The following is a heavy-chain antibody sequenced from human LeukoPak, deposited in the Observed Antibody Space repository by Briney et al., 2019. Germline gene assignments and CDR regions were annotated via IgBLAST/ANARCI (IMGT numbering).Heavy chain of an antibody. D-gene: IGHD2-15*01. CDR2: ITHSGTT. CDR1: GGSFIDYY. Sequence: PSEALSLTCAVYGGSFIDYYWSWIRQPPGKGLEWIGEITHSGTTNYNPSLKSRINMSVDTSKNQFSLNVWNVTAADTAVYYCARYYCSGGACYSLADYWGQGNQVTVSS. J-gene: IGHJ4*01. CDR3: ARYYCSGGACYSLADY. V-gene: IGHV4-34*10.